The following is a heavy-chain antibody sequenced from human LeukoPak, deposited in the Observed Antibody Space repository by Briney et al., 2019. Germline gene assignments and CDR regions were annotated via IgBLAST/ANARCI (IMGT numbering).Heavy chain of an antibody. V-gene: IGHV3-30-3*01. CDR3: ARDSFRSSGLIDY. J-gene: IGHJ4*02. D-gene: IGHD3-22*01. Sequence: GGSLRLSCAASGFTFSSYAMHWDRQAPGKGLEWVAVISYDGSNKYYADSVKGRFTISRDNSKNTLYLQMNSLRAEDTAVYYCARDSFRSSGLIDYWGQGTLVTVSS. CDR1: GFTFSSYA. CDR2: ISYDGSNK.